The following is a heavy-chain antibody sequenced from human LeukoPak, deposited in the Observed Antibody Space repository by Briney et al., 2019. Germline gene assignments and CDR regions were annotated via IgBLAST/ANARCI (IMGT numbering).Heavy chain of an antibody. Sequence: PGGSLRLSCGGSGFMFHDHGMSWVRQVAGKGLECVSGINWDGGSTGYADSVKGRFTISRDNAKKSLYLQMNSLRAEDTALYYCAGGDRNGWYFDFWGQGTLVTVSS. CDR1: GFMFHDHG. CDR2: INWDGGST. J-gene: IGHJ4*02. D-gene: IGHD6-19*01. CDR3: AGGDRNGWYFDF. V-gene: IGHV3-20*04.